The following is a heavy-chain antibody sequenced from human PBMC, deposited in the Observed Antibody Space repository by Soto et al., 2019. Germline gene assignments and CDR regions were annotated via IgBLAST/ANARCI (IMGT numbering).Heavy chain of an antibody. CDR1: GFSISSYW. CDR3: ARESVVVLVAAFHHYFFDY. J-gene: IGHJ4*02. Sequence: GGSLRLSCAVSGFSISSYWRGWVRQAPGKGLEWVANIKQDGSERYYVDSVEGRFTVSRDNAKNSLYLQMSSLRAEDTAVYYCARESVVVLVAAFHHYFFDYWGQGTLVTV. V-gene: IGHV3-7*01. D-gene: IGHD2-15*01. CDR2: IKQDGSER.